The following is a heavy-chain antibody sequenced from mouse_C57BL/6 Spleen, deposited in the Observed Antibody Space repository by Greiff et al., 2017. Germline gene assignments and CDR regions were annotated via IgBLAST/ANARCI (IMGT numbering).Heavy chain of an antibody. CDR3: ARKLGRDYYAMDY. Sequence: VQLQQSGAELVKPGASVKLSCKASGYTFTSYWMHWVKQRPGQGLEWIGMIHPNSGSTNYNEKFKSKTTLTVDKSSSTAYMQLSSLTSEDSAVYYCARKLGRDYYAMDYWGQGTSVTVSS. CDR1: GYTFTSYW. D-gene: IGHD4-1*01. J-gene: IGHJ4*01. CDR2: IHPNSGST. V-gene: IGHV1-64*01.